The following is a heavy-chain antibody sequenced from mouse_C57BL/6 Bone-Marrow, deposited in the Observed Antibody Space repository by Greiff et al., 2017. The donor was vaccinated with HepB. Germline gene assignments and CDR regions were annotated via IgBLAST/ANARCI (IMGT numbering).Heavy chain of an antibody. D-gene: IGHD1-1*01. J-gene: IGHJ4*01. CDR1: GFTFSDYY. Sequence: EVQGVESGGGLVQPGGSLKLSCAASGFTFSDYYMYWVRQTPEKRLEWVAYISNGGGSTYYPDTVKGRFTISRDNAKNTLYLQMSRLKSEDTAMYYCARQNYDSPYYYAMDYWGKGTSVTVSS. V-gene: IGHV5-12*01. CDR3: ARQNYDSPYYYAMDY. CDR2: ISNGGGST.